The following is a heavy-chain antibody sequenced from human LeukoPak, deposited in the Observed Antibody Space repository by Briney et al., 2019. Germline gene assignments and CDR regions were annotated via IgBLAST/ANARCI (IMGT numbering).Heavy chain of an antibody. V-gene: IGHV3-20*04. J-gene: IGHJ3*02. CDR2: INWNGGST. CDR3: ARDTYDFWSGYYTHDAFDI. Sequence: GGSLRLSCAASGFTFGDYGMSWVRQAPGKGQEWVSGINWNGGSTGYADSVKGRFTISRDNAKNSLYLQMNSLRAEDTALYYCARDTYDFWSGYYTHDAFDIWGQGTMVTVSS. CDR1: GFTFGDYG. D-gene: IGHD3-3*01.